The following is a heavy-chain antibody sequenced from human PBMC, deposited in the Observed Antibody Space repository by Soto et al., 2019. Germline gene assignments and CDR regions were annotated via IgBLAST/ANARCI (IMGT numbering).Heavy chain of an antibody. D-gene: IGHD3-10*01. CDR3: ARDAGFGELFNWFDP. Sequence: QLQLQESGPGLVKPSETVSFTCTVSGGSISSSSYYWGWIRQPPGKGLEWIGSIYYSGSTYYNPSLKSRVTISVDTSKNQFSLKLSSVTAANTAVYYCARDAGFGELFNWFDPWGQGTLVTVSS. V-gene: IGHV4-39*01. CDR1: GGSISSSSYY. CDR2: IYYSGST. J-gene: IGHJ5*02.